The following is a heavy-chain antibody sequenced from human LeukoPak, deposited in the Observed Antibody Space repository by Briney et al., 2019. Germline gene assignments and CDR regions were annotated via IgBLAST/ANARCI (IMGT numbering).Heavy chain of an antibody. CDR1: GFTFGDYA. V-gene: IGHV3-49*04. CDR3: TREFITIFGVVIIQGDY. D-gene: IGHD3-3*01. Sequence: GGSLRLSCTASGFTFGDYAMSWVRQAPGKGLEWVGFIRSKAYGGTTEYAASVKGRFTISRDDSESIAYLQMNSLKTEDTAVYYCTREFITIFGVVIIQGDYWGQGTLVTVSS. J-gene: IGHJ4*02. CDR2: IRSKAYGGTT.